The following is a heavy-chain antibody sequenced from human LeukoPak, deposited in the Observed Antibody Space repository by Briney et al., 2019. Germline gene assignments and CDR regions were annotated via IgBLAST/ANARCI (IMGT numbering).Heavy chain of an antibody. CDR3: ARDSGEYYFDY. V-gene: IGHV1-3*01. D-gene: IGHD2-15*01. CDR2: INAGNGYT. Sequence: ASVKVSCQASGYTFTSYAMHWVRQAPGQRLEWMGWINAGNGYTQYSQKFQGRVTITRDTSASTAYMELSSLRSEDTAVSYCARDSGEYYFDYWGQGTLVTVSS. CDR1: GYTFTSYA. J-gene: IGHJ4*02.